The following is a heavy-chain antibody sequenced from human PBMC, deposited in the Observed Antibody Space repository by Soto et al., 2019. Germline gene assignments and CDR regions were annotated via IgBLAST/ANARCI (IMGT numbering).Heavy chain of an antibody. V-gene: IGHV3-11*01. CDR3: ERNSKHFAS. CDR1: GFSLSDYY. D-gene: IGHD6-13*01. Sequence: QVQLVESGGGLVKPGGSLRLSCAASGFSLSDYYMSWVRQAPGKGLEWISYISSSGRTIFYADSGKGRFTISRDNAKNSLILQIRSLSAEDTALYSWERNSKHFASWGQGVLVTVSS. J-gene: IGHJ4*02. CDR2: ISSSGRTI.